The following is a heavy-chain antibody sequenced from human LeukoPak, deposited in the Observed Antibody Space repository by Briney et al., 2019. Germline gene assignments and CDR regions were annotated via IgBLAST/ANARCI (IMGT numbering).Heavy chain of an antibody. V-gene: IGHV4-61*02. CDR3: ARDRGGYNAFDY. J-gene: IGHJ4*02. CDR2: IYTSGST. CDR1: GGSISSGSYY. Sequence: SQTLSLTCTVSGGSISSGSYYWSWIRQPAGKGLEWIGRIYTSGSTNYNPSLKSRVTISVDRSKNQFSLKLSSVTAADTAVYYCARDRGGYNAFDYWGQGTLVTVSS. D-gene: IGHD5-24*01.